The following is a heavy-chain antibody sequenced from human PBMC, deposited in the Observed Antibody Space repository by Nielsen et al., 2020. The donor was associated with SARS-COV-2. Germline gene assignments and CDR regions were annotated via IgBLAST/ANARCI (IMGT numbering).Heavy chain of an antibody. V-gene: IGHV4-39*01. J-gene: IGHJ6*02. CDR2: IYYSGST. CDR3: ARNNKGYCSGGSCYYYYGMDV. Sequence: SETLSLTCTVSGGSISSSSYYWGWIRQPPGKGLEWIGSIYYSGSTYYNPSLKSRVTISVDTSKNQFSLKPSSVTAADTAVYYCARNNKGYCSGGSCYYYYGMDVWGQGTTVTVSS. CDR1: GGSISSSSYY. D-gene: IGHD2-15*01.